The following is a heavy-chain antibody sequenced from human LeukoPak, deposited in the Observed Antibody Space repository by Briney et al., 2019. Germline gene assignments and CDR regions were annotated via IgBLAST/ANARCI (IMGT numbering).Heavy chain of an antibody. CDR2: ISAYNGNT. CDR3: ARDLTPYVAAAGTRPFDY. Sequence: VSVKVSCKASGYTFTSYGISWVRQAPGQGLEWMGWISAYNGNTNYAQKLQGRVTMTTDTSTSTAYMELRSLRSDDTAVYYCARDLTPYVAAAGTRPFDYWGQGTLVTVSS. D-gene: IGHD6-13*01. V-gene: IGHV1-18*01. CDR1: GYTFTSYG. J-gene: IGHJ4*02.